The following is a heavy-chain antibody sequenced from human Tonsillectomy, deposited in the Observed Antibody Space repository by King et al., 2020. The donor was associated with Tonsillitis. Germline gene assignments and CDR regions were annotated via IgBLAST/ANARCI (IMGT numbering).Heavy chain of an antibody. V-gene: IGHV4-59*01. D-gene: IGHD5-12*01. CDR1: GGSISTYY. Sequence: VQLQESGPGLVKPSETLSLTCTVSGGSISTYYWSWIRQPPGKGLEWIGYIYYSGSTNYNPSRTSRVTISVDTSKNQFSLKLSSVTAADTAVYYCARATQWWLPLEYWGQGTRVTVSS. CDR2: IYYSGST. J-gene: IGHJ4*02. CDR3: ARATQWWLPLEY.